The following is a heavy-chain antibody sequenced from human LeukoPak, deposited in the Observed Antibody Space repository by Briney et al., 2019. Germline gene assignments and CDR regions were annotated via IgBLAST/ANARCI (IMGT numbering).Heavy chain of an antibody. D-gene: IGHD1-7*01. CDR1: GFTFSNYW. CDR3: TRLSGDNWNYGGNFDS. J-gene: IGHJ4*02. Sequence: AGGSLRLSCVGSGFTFSNYWMSWVRQAPGKGLEWVANIKQDGSEKYYVDSVKGRFTISRDNAKNSLNLQMNSLRAEDTAVYYCTRLSGDNWNYGGNFDSWGQGTLVTVSS. CDR2: IKQDGSEK. V-gene: IGHV3-7*03.